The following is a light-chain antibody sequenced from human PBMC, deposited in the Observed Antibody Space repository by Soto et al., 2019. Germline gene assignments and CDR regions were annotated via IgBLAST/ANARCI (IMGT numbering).Light chain of an antibody. Sequence: EIVLTQSPGTLSLSPGERATLSCGASQSLSSNSLAWYQQKPGQAPRLLIYGASSRATCIPDRFSGSGSGTDCTLTISRLEPYDVAVYYCQQYGTSPYTFGQGTKLEIK. V-gene: IGKV3-20*01. CDR3: QQYGTSPYT. CDR2: GAS. CDR1: QSLSSNS. J-gene: IGKJ2*01.